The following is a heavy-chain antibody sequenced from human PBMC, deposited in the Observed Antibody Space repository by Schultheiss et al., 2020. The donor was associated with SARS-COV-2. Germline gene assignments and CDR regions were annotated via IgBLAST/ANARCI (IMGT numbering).Heavy chain of an antibody. Sequence: GGSLRLSCAASGFTFSTYAMSWVRQTPGKGLQWVSAISGSGDSTYYADSVKGRFTISRDNAKNSLYLQMNSLRAEDTAVYYCARTPPPGHFDYWGQGSLVTVSS. CDR3: ARTPPPGHFDY. V-gene: IGHV3-23*01. CDR1: GFTFSTYA. J-gene: IGHJ4*02. CDR2: ISGSGDST. D-gene: IGHD1-14*01.